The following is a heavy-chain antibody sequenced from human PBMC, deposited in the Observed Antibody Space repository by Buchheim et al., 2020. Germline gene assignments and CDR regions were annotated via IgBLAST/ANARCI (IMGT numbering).Heavy chain of an antibody. Sequence: VQLQQWGAGLLKPSETLSLTCAVYGGSFSGYYWSWIRQPPGKGLEWIGEINHSGSTNYNPSLKSRVTISVDTSKNQFSLKLSSVTAADTAVYYCARSRAAAAALYYYYYGMDVWGQGTT. D-gene: IGHD6-13*01. V-gene: IGHV4-34*01. CDR3: ARSRAAAAALYYYYYGMDV. CDR2: INHSGST. CDR1: GGSFSGYY. J-gene: IGHJ6*02.